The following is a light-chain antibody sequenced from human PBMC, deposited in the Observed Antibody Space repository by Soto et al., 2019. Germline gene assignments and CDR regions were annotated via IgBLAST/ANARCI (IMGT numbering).Light chain of an antibody. CDR3: QQRSDWPIT. Sequence: VLTQSPATLSLSSRDRATLSCTASQSVSSHLVWYQQKPGQAPRLLIYEASNRATGIPARFSGSGSGTDFTLTISSLEPEDFAVYYCQQRSDWPITFGQGTRRDIK. CDR1: QSVSSH. CDR2: EAS. J-gene: IGKJ5*01. V-gene: IGKV3-11*01.